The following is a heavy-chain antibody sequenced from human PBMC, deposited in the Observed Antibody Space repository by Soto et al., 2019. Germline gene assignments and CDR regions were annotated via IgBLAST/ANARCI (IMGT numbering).Heavy chain of an antibody. D-gene: IGHD6-19*01. V-gene: IGHV3-21*01. Sequence: GGSLRLSCAASGFTFSSYSMNWVRQAPGKGLEWVSSISSSSSYIYYADSVKGRFTISRDNAKNSLYLQMNSLRAEDTAVYYCARDGIAVEGGMDVWGQGTTVTVSS. CDR3: ARDGIAVEGGMDV. CDR1: GFTFSSYS. J-gene: IGHJ6*02. CDR2: ISSSSSYI.